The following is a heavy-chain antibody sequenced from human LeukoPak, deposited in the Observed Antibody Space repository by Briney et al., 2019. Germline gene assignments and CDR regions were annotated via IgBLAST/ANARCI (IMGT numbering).Heavy chain of an antibody. CDR1: GFIVSFNY. CDR3: ARACYGGNPHQGAVFDY. V-gene: IGHV3-53*01. Sequence: GGSLRLSCAASGFIVSFNYMSWVRQAPGKGLEWVSVIYHGSGTYYADSVRGRFTISRDDSKNTLFLQMDSLRVDDTAMYYCARACYGGNPHQGAVFDYWGRGTLVTVSS. D-gene: IGHD4-23*01. CDR2: IYHGSGT. J-gene: IGHJ4*02.